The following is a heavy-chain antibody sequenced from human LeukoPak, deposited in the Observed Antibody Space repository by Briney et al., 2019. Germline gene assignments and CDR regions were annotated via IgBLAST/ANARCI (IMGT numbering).Heavy chain of an antibody. Sequence: GGSLRLSCAASGFTFSSYGMHWVRRAPGKGLEWLAIISYDGSNKYYAASVKGRFTISRDNSKNTLYLQMNSLRAEDTAVYYCAKDHYSSGWYFDYWGQGTLVTVSS. V-gene: IGHV3-30*18. CDR3: AKDHYSSGWYFDY. D-gene: IGHD6-19*01. J-gene: IGHJ4*02. CDR1: GFTFSSYG. CDR2: ISYDGSNK.